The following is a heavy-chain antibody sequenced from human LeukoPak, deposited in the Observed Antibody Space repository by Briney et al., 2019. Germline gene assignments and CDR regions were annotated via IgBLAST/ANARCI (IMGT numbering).Heavy chain of an antibody. CDR1: GFTVSSNY. V-gene: IGHV3-66*01. Sequence: GGSLRLSCSASGFTVSSNYMSWVRQAPGKGLEWVSVIYSGGSTYYADSVKGRFTISRDNSKNTLYLQMNSLRAEDTAVYYCARDEYDILTGYPGDYWGQGTLVTVSS. CDR2: IYSGGST. J-gene: IGHJ4*02. CDR3: ARDEYDILTGYPGDY. D-gene: IGHD3-9*01.